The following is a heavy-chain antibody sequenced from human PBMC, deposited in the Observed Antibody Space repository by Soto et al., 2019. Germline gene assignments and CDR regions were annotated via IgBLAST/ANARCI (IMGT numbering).Heavy chain of an antibody. D-gene: IGHD4-4*01. V-gene: IGHV1-46*01. CDR3: ARGRNDYSTSSGRRSAQGGYYYGMDV. CDR2: INPSGGDT. Sequence: QVQLVQSGAEVKTPGASVKVSCTASGYTFSSYYMHWVRQAPGQGLEWMGIINPSGGDTGYGQKFQGRVTMSRDRSTRTVYMELSSLRSEDTAVYYGARGRNDYSTSSGRRSAQGGYYYGMDVGGQGTTVTVSS. CDR1: GYTFSSYY. J-gene: IGHJ6*02.